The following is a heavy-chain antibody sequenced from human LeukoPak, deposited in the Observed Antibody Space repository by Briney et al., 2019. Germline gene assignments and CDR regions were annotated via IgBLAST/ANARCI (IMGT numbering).Heavy chain of an antibody. CDR2: IKQDGSEK. V-gene: IGHV3-7*01. CDR1: GFTFSSYW. J-gene: IGHJ5*02. CDR3: ARAYSSSWYGDWLDP. Sequence: GGSLRLSCAASGFTFSSYWMSWVRQAPGKGLEWVANIKQDGSEKYYVDSVKGRFTISRDNAKNSLYLQMNSLRAEDTAVYYCARAYSSSWYGDWLDPWSQGTLVTVSS. D-gene: IGHD6-13*01.